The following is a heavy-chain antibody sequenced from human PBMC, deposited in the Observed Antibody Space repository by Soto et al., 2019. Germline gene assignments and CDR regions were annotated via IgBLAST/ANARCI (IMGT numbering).Heavy chain of an antibody. CDR2: INPNSGGT. J-gene: IGHJ4*02. V-gene: IGHV1-2*04. D-gene: IGHD3-22*01. Sequence: ASVKVSCKASGYTFTGYYMHWVRQAPGQGLEWMGWINPNSGGTNYAQKFQGWVTMTRDTSISTAYMELSRLRSDDAAVYYCARDGDYYDSSGYYYYSDYWGQGTLVTVSS. CDR1: GYTFTGYY. CDR3: ARDGDYYDSSGYYYYSDY.